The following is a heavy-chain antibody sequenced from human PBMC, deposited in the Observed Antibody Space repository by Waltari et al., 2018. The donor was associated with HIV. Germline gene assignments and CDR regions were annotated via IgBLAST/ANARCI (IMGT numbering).Heavy chain of an antibody. Sequence: EVQLVESGVGLVQPGGSLTLAGIASGLSSSSDRMIWVRQTPGKGLELVAFITVRCDTIYYADSVKGRFTISRDNANNSLFLQMNSLRGDDTAVYYCARWDDFWSGYLHPYGLDVWGQGTTVTVSS. V-gene: IGHV3-48*01. CDR2: ITVRCDTI. J-gene: IGHJ6*02. CDR1: GLSSSSDR. CDR3: ARWDDFWSGYLHPYGLDV. D-gene: IGHD3-3*01.